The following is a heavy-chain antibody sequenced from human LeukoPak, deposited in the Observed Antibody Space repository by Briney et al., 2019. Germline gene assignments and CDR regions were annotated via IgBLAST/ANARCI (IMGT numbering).Heavy chain of an antibody. CDR3: AKDREGQWLVRILDY. CDR2: LSGSGGST. V-gene: IGHV3-23*01. D-gene: IGHD6-19*01. Sequence: PGGSLRLSCAASGFTFSSYAMSWVRQAPGKGLEWVSALSGSGGSTYYADSVRGRFTISRDNSKNTLYLQRNSLRAEDTAVYYCAKDREGQWLVRILDYWGQGTLVTVSS. CDR1: GFTFSSYA. J-gene: IGHJ4*02.